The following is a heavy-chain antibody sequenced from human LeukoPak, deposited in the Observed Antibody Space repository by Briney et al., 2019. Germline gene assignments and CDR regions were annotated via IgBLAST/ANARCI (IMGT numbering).Heavy chain of an antibody. V-gene: IGHV1-2*02. CDR2: INPNNGDT. CDR3: ARGGFGVVIPDY. D-gene: IGHD3-3*01. CDR1: GYTFVAYF. J-gene: IGHJ4*02. Sequence: GASVKVSCKASGYTFVAYFMHWVRQAPGQGLEWMGWINPNNGDTDSAQKFKGRVTMTRDTSISTVYMELRSLRSDDTAVYYCARGGFGVVIPDYWGQGTLVTVSS.